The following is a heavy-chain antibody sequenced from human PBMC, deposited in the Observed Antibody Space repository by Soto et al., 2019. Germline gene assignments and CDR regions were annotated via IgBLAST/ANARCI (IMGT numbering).Heavy chain of an antibody. D-gene: IGHD2-15*01. J-gene: IGHJ3*02. CDR1: GGSFSGYY. CDR2: INHSGST. Sequence: SETLSLTCAVYGGSFSGYYWSWIRQPPGKGLEWIGEINHSGSTNYNPSLKSRVTISVDTSKNKFSLKLSSVTAADTAVYYCARYIVVVVAATYDAFDIWGQGTMVTVSS. CDR3: ARYIVVVVAATYDAFDI. V-gene: IGHV4-34*01.